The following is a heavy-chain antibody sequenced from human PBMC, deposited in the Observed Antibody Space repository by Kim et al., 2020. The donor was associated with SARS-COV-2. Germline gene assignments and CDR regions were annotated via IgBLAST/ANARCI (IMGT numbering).Heavy chain of an antibody. D-gene: IGHD1-26*01. CDR2: VSSDGSNK. CDR1: GFTFSSYG. V-gene: IGHV3-30*18. CDR3: AKATYRGSYFSDY. J-gene: IGHJ4*02. Sequence: GGSLRLSCTASGFTFSSYGMHWVRQAPGKGLEWVAAVSSDGSNKNYADSVKGRFTISRDSSKNTLSLRRNSLRAEDTAMYYCAKATYRGSYFSDYWGPET.